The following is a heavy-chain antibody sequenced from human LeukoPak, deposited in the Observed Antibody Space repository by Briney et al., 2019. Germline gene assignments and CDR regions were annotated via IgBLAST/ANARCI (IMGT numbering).Heavy chain of an antibody. D-gene: IGHD3-22*01. CDR1: GGSNSSYY. CDR2: IYTSGST. Sequence: SETLSLTCTVSGGSNSSYYWSWIRRPGGKGLERIARIYTSGSTNYNPSIKSRVTMSVDTSKNQISLKLGSVTAVDTAVYYCAREIGDYYDSSGYRTYYFDYWGQGTLVTVSS. CDR3: AREIGDYYDSSGYRTYYFDY. V-gene: IGHV4-4*07. J-gene: IGHJ4*02.